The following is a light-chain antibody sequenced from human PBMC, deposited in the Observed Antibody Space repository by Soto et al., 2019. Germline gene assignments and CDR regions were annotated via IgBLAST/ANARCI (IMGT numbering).Light chain of an antibody. CDR3: QQSYNTPIT. Sequence: DIQMTQSPASLSATVGDRVTITCRASQSITRYLNWYQQKPGKAPNLLINVASTLPSGVPSRFSASGSGTEFTLTISGLQLEDFATYYCQQSYNTPITFGQGTRLEIK. CDR2: VAS. J-gene: IGKJ5*01. CDR1: QSITRY. V-gene: IGKV1-39*01.